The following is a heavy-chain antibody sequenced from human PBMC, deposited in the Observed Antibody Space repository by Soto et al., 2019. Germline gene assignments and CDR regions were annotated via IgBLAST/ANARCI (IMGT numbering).Heavy chain of an antibody. CDR2: IKSKTDGGTT. CDR3: TTDYSNYYYYGMDV. D-gene: IGHD4-4*01. CDR1: GFTCSNAW. J-gene: IGHJ6*02. V-gene: IGHV3-15*01. Sequence: GWSLRLSCGASGFTCSNAWMSWFRQAPGKGLEWVGRIKSKTDGGTTDYAAPVKGRFTISRDDSKNTLYLQMNSLKTEDTAVYYCTTDYSNYYYYGMDVWGQGTTVTVSS.